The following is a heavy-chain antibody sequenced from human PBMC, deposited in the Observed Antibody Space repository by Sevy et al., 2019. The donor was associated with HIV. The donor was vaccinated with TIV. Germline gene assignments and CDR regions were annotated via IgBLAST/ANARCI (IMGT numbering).Heavy chain of an antibody. D-gene: IGHD1-26*01. V-gene: IGHV3-30-3*01. CDR2: ISYEGTET. J-gene: IGHJ4*01. Sequence: GGSLRLSCVGSGFVFEDFAVHWVRRSPGKGLEWVSGISYEGTETFYAASVEGRFTISRDNSKNMLSLQINSLKPEDTAVYYCARDGGYSIKWYPLYWGHGTLVTVSS. CDR3: ARDGGYSIKWYPLY. CDR1: GFVFEDFA.